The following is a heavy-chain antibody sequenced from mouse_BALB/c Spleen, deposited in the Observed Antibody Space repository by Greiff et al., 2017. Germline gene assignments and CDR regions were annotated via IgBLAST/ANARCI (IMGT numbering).Heavy chain of an antibody. CDR3: ARDGDDGTWFAY. D-gene: IGHD2-3*01. Sequence: VQLKESGGGLVKPGGSLKLSCAASGFTFSSYAMSWVRQSPEKRLEWVAEISSGGSYTYYPDTVTGRFTISRDNAKNTLYLEMSSLRSEDTAMYYCARDGDDGTWFAYWGQGTLVTVSA. CDR2: ISSGGSYT. CDR1: GFTFSSYA. J-gene: IGHJ3*01. V-gene: IGHV5-9-4*01.